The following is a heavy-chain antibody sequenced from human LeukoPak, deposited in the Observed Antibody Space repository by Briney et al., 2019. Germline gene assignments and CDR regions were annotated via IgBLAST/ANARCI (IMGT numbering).Heavy chain of an antibody. J-gene: IGHJ5*02. CDR2: IYVTGST. D-gene: IGHD1-7*01. CDR1: GASISSYY. CDR3: ARESGTTGEVKFDP. V-gene: IGHV4-4*07. Sequence: SETLSLTCTVSGASISSYYWSWIRQPAGKALEWIGRIYVTGSTTYNPSLASRVAMSLDTSKNHFSLKLRSVTAADTAVYYCARESGTTGEVKFDPWGQGTLVTVSS.